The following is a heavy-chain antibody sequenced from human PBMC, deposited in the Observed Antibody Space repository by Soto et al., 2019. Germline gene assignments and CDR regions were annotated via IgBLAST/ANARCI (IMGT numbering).Heavy chain of an antibody. Sequence: GESLKISCKGSGYSFTSYWIGWARQMPGKGLEWMGIIYPGDSDTRYSPSFQGQVTISADKSISTAYLQWSSLKASDTAMYYCARGGYCSSTSCFLDYWGQGTLVTVSS. CDR1: GYSFTSYW. CDR3: ARGGYCSSTSCFLDY. D-gene: IGHD2-2*01. CDR2: IYPGDSDT. J-gene: IGHJ4*02. V-gene: IGHV5-51*01.